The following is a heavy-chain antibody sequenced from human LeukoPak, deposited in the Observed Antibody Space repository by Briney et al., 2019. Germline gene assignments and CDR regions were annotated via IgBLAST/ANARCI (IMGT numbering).Heavy chain of an antibody. D-gene: IGHD2-21*02. J-gene: IGHJ4*02. CDR1: GIITSNNY. V-gene: IGHV3-21*01. Sequence: GSLRLSCAAAGIITSNNYSTWFRQSPGKGLEWVSSIDSRSKYIHDIDSVKGRFTISRDNAKNSLYLQMNNLRAEDTAVYYCATFDGLTANSYWGQGSLVTVSP. CDR3: ATFDGLTANSY. CDR2: IDSRSKYI.